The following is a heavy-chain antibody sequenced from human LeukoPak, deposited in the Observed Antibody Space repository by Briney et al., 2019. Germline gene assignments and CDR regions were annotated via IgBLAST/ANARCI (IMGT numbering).Heavy chain of an antibody. J-gene: IGHJ4*02. CDR3: ATEKRSGYSYGFDY. CDR2: MNPNSGNT. V-gene: IGHV1-8*01. Sequence: GASVKVSCKASGYTFTSYDINWVRQATGQGLEWMGWMNPNSGNTGYAQKFQGRVTMTRNTSISTAYMELSSLRSEDTAVYYCATEKRSGYSYGFDYWGQGTLVTVSS. CDR1: GYTFTSYD. D-gene: IGHD5-18*01.